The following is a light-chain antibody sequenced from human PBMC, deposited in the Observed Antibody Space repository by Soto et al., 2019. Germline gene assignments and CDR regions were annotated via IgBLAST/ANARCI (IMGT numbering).Light chain of an antibody. Sequence: EIVLTQSPGTLSLSPGERATLSCRASQSVSSSYLAWYQQKPGQAPRLLIYGASSRATGIPDRFSGSGSGTDFTLTISRLEPEDFAVYYCQQYGSSPRLHTFGPGTKVDIK. CDR1: QSVSSSY. V-gene: IGKV3-20*01. CDR2: GAS. CDR3: QQYGSSPRLHT. J-gene: IGKJ3*01.